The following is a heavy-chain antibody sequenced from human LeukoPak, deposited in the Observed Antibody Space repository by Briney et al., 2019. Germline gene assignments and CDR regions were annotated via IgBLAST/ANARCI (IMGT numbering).Heavy chain of an antibody. CDR2: ISSSGSTI. J-gene: IGHJ4*02. D-gene: IGHD6-19*01. V-gene: IGHV3-48*03. CDR1: GFTFSSYE. Sequence: SGGSLRLSCAASGFTFSSYEMNWARQAPGKGLEWVSYISSSGSTIYYADSVKGRFTISRDNAKNSLYLQMNSLRAEDTAVYYCASPGSIAVAGTAFDYWGQGTLVTVSS. CDR3: ASPGSIAVAGTAFDY.